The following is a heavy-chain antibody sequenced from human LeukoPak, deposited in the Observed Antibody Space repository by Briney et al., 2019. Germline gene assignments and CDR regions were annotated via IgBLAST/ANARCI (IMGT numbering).Heavy chain of an antibody. D-gene: IGHD2/OR15-2a*01. CDR2: ISGSGGST. V-gene: IGHV3-23*01. Sequence: GGSLRLSCAASGFTFSSYAMSWVRQAPGKGLGWVSAISGSGGSTYYADSVKGRFTISRDNSKNTLYLQMNSLRAEDTAVYYCAKDYIGLLSSYFDYWGQGTLVTVSS. CDR1: GFTFSSYA. CDR3: AKDYIGLLSSYFDY. J-gene: IGHJ4*02.